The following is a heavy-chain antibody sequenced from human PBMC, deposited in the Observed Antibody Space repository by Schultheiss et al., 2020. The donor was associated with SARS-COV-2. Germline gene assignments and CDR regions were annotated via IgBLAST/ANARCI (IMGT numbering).Heavy chain of an antibody. V-gene: IGHV3-23*01. CDR2: SLGIGSST. Sequence: GGSLRLSCAASGFTFNAYAMSWVRQAPGKGLGWVSVSLGIGSSTYYADSVKGRFTVSRDNAKNSLYLQMNSLRDEDTAVYYCASHLNSNWFDYWGQGTLVTVSS. CDR3: ASHLNSNWFDY. CDR1: GFTFNAYA. J-gene: IGHJ4*02. D-gene: IGHD1-1*01.